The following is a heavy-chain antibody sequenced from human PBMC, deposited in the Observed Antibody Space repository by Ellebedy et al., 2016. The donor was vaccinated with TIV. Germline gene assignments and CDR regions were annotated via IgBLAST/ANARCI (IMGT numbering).Heavy chain of an antibody. CDR2: IFYSGGA. V-gene: IGHV4-59*01. CDR1: GASISSYY. J-gene: IGHJ6*02. D-gene: IGHD5/OR15-5a*01. Sequence: MPGGSLRLSCTVSGASISSYYWSWIRQPPGKGLEWIGHIFYSGGAKYNPSLKSRVTISVDRSKNQFSLKVNSVIAADTAMYYCARDRDREVSDVWGQGTTVTVSS. CDR3: ARDRDREVSDV.